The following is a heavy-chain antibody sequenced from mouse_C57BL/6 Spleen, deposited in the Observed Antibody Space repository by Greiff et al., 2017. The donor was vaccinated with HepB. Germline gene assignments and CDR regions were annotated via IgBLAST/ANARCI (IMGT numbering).Heavy chain of an antibody. CDR2: IYWDDDK. CDR1: GFSLSTSGMG. D-gene: IGHD4-1*01. CDR3: ARVANWDFDWYFDV. J-gene: IGHJ1*03. V-gene: IGHV8-12*01. Sequence: KESGPGILQSSQTLSLTCSFSGFSLSTSGMGVSWIRQPSGKGLEWLAHIYWDDDKRYNPSLKSRLTISKDTARNQVFLKITSVDTADTATYYCARVANWDFDWYFDVWGTGTTVTVSS.